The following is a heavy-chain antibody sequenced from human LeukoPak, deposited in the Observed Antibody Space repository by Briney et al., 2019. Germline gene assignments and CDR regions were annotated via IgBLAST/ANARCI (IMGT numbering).Heavy chain of an antibody. Sequence: GESLKISCKGSGYTFTTYWIGWVRQMPGKGLEWMGIVSPGDSDTRYSPSFRGQVTISADKSIRTAYLQWSSLKASDTAMYYCARRYCSSTFCHGAFDIWGQGTMVTVSS. D-gene: IGHD2-2*01. CDR2: VSPGDSDT. V-gene: IGHV5-51*01. CDR1: GYTFTTYW. CDR3: ARRYCSSTFCHGAFDI. J-gene: IGHJ3*02.